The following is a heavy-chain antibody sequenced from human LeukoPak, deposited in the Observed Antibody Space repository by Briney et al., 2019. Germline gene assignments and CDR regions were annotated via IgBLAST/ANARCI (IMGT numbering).Heavy chain of an antibody. D-gene: IGHD5-24*01. CDR1: GYTFTCYY. Sequence: ASVKVSCKASGYTFTCYYMHWVRQAPGQGLEWMGGIIPIFGTANYAQKFQGRVTITTDESTSTAYMELSSLRSEDTAVYYCARPKRDGYNYDFDYWGQGTLVTASS. V-gene: IGHV1-69*05. CDR3: ARPKRDGYNYDFDY. J-gene: IGHJ4*02. CDR2: IIPIFGTA.